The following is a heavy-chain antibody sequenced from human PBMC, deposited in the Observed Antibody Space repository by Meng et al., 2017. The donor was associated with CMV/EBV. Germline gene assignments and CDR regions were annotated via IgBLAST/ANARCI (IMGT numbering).Heavy chain of an antibody. V-gene: IGHV4-34*01. CDR1: GGSFSGYY. J-gene: IGHJ4*02. CDR3: ARVWDSGWDY. Sequence: QWKRQQWGAGLLKPSETLSLTCAVYGGSFSGYYWSWIRQPPGKGLEWIGEINHSGSTNYNPSLKSRVTISVDTSKNQFSLKLSSVTAADTAVYYCARVWDSGWDYWGQGTLVTVSS. D-gene: IGHD3-22*01. CDR2: INHSGST.